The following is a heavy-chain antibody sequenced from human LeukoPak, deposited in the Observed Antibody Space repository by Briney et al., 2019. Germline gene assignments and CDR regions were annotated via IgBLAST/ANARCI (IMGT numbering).Heavy chain of an antibody. V-gene: IGHV1-18*01. J-gene: IGHJ4*02. D-gene: IGHD2-2*01. Sequence: VASVKVSCKASGYTFTSYGISWVRQAPRQGLEWMGWISAYNGNTNYAQKLQGRVTMTTDTSTSTAYMELRSLRSDDRAVYYCARAGCSSTSCYYADYWGQGTLVTVSS. CDR2: ISAYNGNT. CDR1: GYTFTSYG. CDR3: ARAGCSSTSCYYADY.